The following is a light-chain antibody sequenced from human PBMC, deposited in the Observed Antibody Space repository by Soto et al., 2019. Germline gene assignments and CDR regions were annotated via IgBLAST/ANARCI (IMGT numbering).Light chain of an antibody. J-gene: IGKJ5*01. CDR1: QSISSD. CDR2: GAS. Sequence: EIVMTQSPATLSVSPGERATLSCRASQSISSDLAWYQHKPGQAPRLLIYGASTRATGIPARFGGRGSVTEFTLTISSLESEDFAVYYCQQRSNTFGQGTRLEIK. CDR3: QQRSNT. V-gene: IGKV3-15*01.